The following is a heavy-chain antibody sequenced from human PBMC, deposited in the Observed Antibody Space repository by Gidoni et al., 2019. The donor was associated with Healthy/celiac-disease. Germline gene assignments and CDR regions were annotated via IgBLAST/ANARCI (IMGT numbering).Heavy chain of an antibody. D-gene: IGHD2-2*01. J-gene: IGHJ6*02. V-gene: IGHV3-30*18. CDR1: GFTFRSSG. Sequence: QVQLVESGGGVVQPGRSLRLSCAASGFTFRSSGMHWVRQAPGKGLEWVAVISYDGSNKYYADSVKGRFTISRDNSKNTLYLQMNSLRAEDTAVYYCAKGHVIVVVPAAIPHKEGMDVWGQGTTVTVSS. CDR3: AKGHVIVVVPAAIPHKEGMDV. CDR2: ISYDGSNK.